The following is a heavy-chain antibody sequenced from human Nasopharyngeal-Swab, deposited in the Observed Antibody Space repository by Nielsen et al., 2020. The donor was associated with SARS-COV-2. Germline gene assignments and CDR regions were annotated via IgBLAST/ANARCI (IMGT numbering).Heavy chain of an antibody. V-gene: IGHV3-33*01. D-gene: IGHD4-17*01. CDR2: IWYDGSNK. CDR1: GFTFSNYG. CDR3: AAATYGDYGGY. J-gene: IGHJ4*02. Sequence: GESLKISCAASGFTFSNYGMHWVRQAPGKGLEWVAVIWYDGSNKYYADSVKGRFTISRDNSKNTVYLQMNSLRAEDTAVYYCAAATYGDYGGYWGQGTLVTVSS.